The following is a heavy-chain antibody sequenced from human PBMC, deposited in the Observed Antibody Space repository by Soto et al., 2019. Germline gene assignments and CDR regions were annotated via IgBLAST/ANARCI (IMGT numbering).Heavy chain of an antibody. CDR1: GFALTTTGVG. D-gene: IGHD3-10*01. CDR2: IYWDDGK. V-gene: IGHV2-5*02. Sequence: SGPRLVNPTQTLTLACTFSGFALTTTGVGVAWIRQPPGKSLEWLALIYWDDGKRYSPSPSLKNRLTITKDTSKNQVVLTMANMDPMDTATYYCVHRPYNGGSRPFDFWGQGTLVTVSS. J-gene: IGHJ4*02. CDR3: VHRPYNGGSRPFDF.